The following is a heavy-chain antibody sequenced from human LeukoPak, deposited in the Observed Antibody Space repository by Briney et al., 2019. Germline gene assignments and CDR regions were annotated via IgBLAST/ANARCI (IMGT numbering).Heavy chain of an antibody. D-gene: IGHD6-19*01. CDR2: IYYSGSN. Sequence: SETLSLTCTVSGGSISSSGYYWGWIRQPPGKGLEWIGSIYYSGSNYYNPSLNSRVALSVDTSKNEFSLKLTSVTAADTAVYYCARLQFSSAYRGYYYMDVWGKGTTVPISS. CDR3: ARLQFSSAYRGYYYMDV. CDR1: GGSISSSGYY. V-gene: IGHV4-39*01. J-gene: IGHJ6*03.